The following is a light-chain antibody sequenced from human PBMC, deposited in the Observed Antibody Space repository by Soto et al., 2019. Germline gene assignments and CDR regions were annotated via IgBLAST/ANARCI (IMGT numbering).Light chain of an antibody. CDR3: QQYNNWPPWT. CDR1: QSVSSN. CDR2: GAS. Sequence: EIVMTQSPATLSVSPGERATLSCRASQSVSSNLAWYQQKPGQAPRILIYGASTRATGIPARFSGSGSGTECTLTSSRLQSEDFAVYYGQQYNNWPPWTFGQGTKVEIK. V-gene: IGKV3-15*01. J-gene: IGKJ1*01.